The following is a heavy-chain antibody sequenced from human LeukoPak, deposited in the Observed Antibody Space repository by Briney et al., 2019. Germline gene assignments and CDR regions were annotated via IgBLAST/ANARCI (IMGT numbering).Heavy chain of an antibody. Sequence: PGGSLRLSCAASGFTFSSYAMHWVRQAPGKELEWVAVISYDGSNKYYADSVKGRFTISRDNSKNTLYLQMNSLRAEDTAVYYCARERRMVTYYYYGMDVWGQGTTVTVSS. V-gene: IGHV3-30-3*01. CDR3: ARERRMVTYYYYGMDV. J-gene: IGHJ6*02. D-gene: IGHD2-21*02. CDR1: GFTFSSYA. CDR2: ISYDGSNK.